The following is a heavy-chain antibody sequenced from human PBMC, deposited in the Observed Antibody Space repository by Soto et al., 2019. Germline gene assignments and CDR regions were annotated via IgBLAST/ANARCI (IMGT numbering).Heavy chain of an antibody. CDR2: ISSSSSYI. D-gene: IGHD3-9*01. CDR3: ARGDTGYPYYYYYYGMDV. V-gene: IGHV3-21*01. Sequence: PGGSLRLSCAASGFTFSSYSMNWVRQAPGKGLEWVSSISSSSSYIYYADSVKGRFTISRDNAKNSLYLQMNSLRAEDTAVYYCARGDTGYPYYYYYYGMDVWGQGTTVTVSS. CDR1: GFTFSSYS. J-gene: IGHJ6*02.